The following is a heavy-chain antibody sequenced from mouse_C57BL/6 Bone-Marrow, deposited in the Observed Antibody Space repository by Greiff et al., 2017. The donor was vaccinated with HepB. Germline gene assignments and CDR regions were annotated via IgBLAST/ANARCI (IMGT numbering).Heavy chain of an antibody. CDR3: ASYYYGSSPDY. V-gene: IGHV1-19*01. CDR2: INPYNGGT. CDR1: GYTFTDYY. D-gene: IGHD1-1*01. Sequence: VQLQQSGPVLVKPGASVKMSCKASGYTFTDYYMNWVKQSHGKSLEWIGVINPYNGGTSYNQKFKGKATLTVDKSSSTAYMELNSLTSEDSAVYYCASYYYGSSPDYWGQGTTLTVSS. J-gene: IGHJ2*01.